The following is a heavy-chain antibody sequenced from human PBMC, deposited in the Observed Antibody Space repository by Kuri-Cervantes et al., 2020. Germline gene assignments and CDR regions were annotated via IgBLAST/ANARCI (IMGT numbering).Heavy chain of an antibody. CDR2: IGGNGAGT. CDR1: GFTFSDYY. CDR3: SRPPGAFDI. J-gene: IGHJ3*02. V-gene: IGHV3-23*01. Sequence: GESLKISCAASGFTFSDYYMSWIRQAPGKGLEWVAGIGGNGAGTHYADSVKGRFTISRDNSRNTLYLQMNSLRAEDTAVYYCSRPPGAFDIWGQGTMVTVSS.